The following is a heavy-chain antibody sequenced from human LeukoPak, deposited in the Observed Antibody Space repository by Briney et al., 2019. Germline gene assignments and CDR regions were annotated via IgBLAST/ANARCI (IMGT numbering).Heavy chain of an antibody. CDR1: GFTFSSYA. J-gene: IGHJ4*02. V-gene: IGHV3-23*01. CDR3: AKDREGTIADYFDY. D-gene: IGHD1-7*01. CDR2: MSGSGGSA. Sequence: GGSLRLSCAASGFTFSSYAMSWVRQAPGKGLEWVSTMSGSGGSAYYAVSVKGRFTISRDNSKNTLYLQMNSLRGEDTAVYYCAKDREGTIADYFDYWGQGTLVTVSS.